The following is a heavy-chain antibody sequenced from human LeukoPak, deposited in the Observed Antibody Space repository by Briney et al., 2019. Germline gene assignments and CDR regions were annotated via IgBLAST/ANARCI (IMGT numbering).Heavy chain of an antibody. CDR1: GGTFKNYA. J-gene: IGHJ6*03. CDR3: ARDITMVRGVIVNYYYYYMDV. D-gene: IGHD3-10*01. Sequence: SVKVSCKASGGTFKNYAISWVRQAPGQGLEWMGGILPIFGTTNYAQKFQARVTITADESTSTAYMELRSLRSDDTAVYYCARDITMVRGVIVNYYYYYMDVWGKGTTVTISS. V-gene: IGHV1-69*13. CDR2: ILPIFGTT.